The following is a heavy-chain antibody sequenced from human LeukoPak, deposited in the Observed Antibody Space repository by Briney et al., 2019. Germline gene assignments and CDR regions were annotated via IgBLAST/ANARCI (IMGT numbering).Heavy chain of an antibody. D-gene: IGHD6-19*01. Sequence: SVKVSCKASGGTFSSYALSWVRHAPGQGLEWMGEIIPIFGTATCAQKFQGRVTITADESTSTAYMELSRLRSEDAAVYYCAREGIYSSGSPLANRDWGQGTLVTVSS. V-gene: IGHV1-69*13. CDR1: GGTFSSYA. CDR3: AREGIYSSGSPLANRD. CDR2: IIPIFGTA. J-gene: IGHJ4*02.